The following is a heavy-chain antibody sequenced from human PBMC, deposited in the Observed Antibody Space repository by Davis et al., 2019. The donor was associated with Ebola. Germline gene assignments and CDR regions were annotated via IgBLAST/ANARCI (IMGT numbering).Heavy chain of an antibody. J-gene: IGHJ6*02. D-gene: IGHD2-2*01. V-gene: IGHV4-61*01. CDR2: IYYSGST. CDR3: ARAQLLQKLYYYYYYGMDV. Sequence: SETLSLTCTVSGGSVSSGSYYWSWIRQPPGKGLEWIGYIYYSGSTNYNPSLKSRVTISVDTSKNQFSLKLSSVTAADTAVYYCARAQLLQKLYYYYYYGMDVWGQGTTVTVSS. CDR1: GGSVSSGSYY.